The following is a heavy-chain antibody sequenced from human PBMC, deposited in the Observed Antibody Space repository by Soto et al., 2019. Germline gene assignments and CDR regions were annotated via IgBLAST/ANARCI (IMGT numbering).Heavy chain of an antibody. V-gene: IGHV1-46*01. J-gene: IGHJ6*02. CDR1: GYTFTTYY. CDR2: INCGGDNT. Sequence: GASVKVSCKASGYTFTTYYIHWVRQAPGQGLEWMGIINCGGDNTNKAQKFQGRLTMTRDTSTSTVYMELSSLTSEDTAVYYCARGDGSYYYYGMDVWGQGTTVTVSS. D-gene: IGHD1-26*01. CDR3: ARGDGSYYYYGMDV.